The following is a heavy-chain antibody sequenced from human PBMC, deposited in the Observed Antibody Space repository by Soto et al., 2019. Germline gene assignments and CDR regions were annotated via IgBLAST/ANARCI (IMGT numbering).Heavy chain of an antibody. Sequence: GGSLILSCVASGFTFIGDGMIWVRQSPGKGLEWVSGISGSGSSTYYADSVKGRFAISRDQSKNTLYLQMNSLRADDTAIYYCAKKWGVGTTTHFYFDYWGLGTLVTVSS. CDR1: GFTFIGDG. CDR3: AKKWGVGTTTHFYFDY. CDR2: ISGSGSST. J-gene: IGHJ4*02. V-gene: IGHV3-23*01. D-gene: IGHD1-26*01.